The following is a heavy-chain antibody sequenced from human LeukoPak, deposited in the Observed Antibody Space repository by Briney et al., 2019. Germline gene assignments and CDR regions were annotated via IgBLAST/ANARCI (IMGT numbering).Heavy chain of an antibody. V-gene: IGHV4-34*01. Sequence: SETLSLTCAVYGGSFSGHYWSWIRQPPGKGLEWIGEINHSGSTNYDPSLKSRVTISVDTSKNQFSLKLSSVTAADTAVYYCESGRPYYYGMDVWGQGTTVTVSS. CDR2: INHSGST. J-gene: IGHJ6*02. CDR3: ESGRPYYYGMDV. CDR1: GGSFSGHY.